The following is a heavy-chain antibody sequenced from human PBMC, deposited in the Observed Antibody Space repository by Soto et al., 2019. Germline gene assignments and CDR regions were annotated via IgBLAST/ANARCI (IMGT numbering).Heavy chain of an antibody. Sequence: PGGSLRLSCAASGFTFSSYAMHWVRQAPGKGLEWVAVISYDGSNKYYADSVKGRFTISRDNSKNTLYLQMNSLRAEDTAMYYCARGYRGYSGYAAGGGDYWGQGTLVTVSS. CDR1: GFTFSSYA. V-gene: IGHV3-30-3*01. J-gene: IGHJ4*02. CDR3: ARGYRGYSGYAAGGGDY. D-gene: IGHD5-12*01. CDR2: ISYDGSNK.